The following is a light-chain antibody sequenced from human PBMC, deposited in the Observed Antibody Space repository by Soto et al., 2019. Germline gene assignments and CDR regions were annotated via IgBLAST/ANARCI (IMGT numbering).Light chain of an antibody. CDR3: QQYNNWPPYT. CDR1: QSISSSN. Sequence: EIVMTQSPATLSVSPGERATLSCRASQSISSSNLAWYQQKPGQAPRLLIYGASSRATGIPPRFSGSGSGTEFTLTISSLQSEDFAVYYCQQYNNWPPYTFGQGTKVDI. V-gene: IGKV3-15*01. J-gene: IGKJ2*01. CDR2: GAS.